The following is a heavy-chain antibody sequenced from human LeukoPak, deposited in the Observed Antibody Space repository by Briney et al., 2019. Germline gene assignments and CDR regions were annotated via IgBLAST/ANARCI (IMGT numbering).Heavy chain of an antibody. Sequence: SGTLSLTCAVSGGSATSTNWWTWVRQPPGKGLEWIGEVHLDGRTNYNPSLTGRLTLSVDLYENHISLKLTSVTAADTAVYYCAREGGFYRPLDYLGQGTLVTVSS. CDR3: AREGGFYRPLDY. CDR2: VHLDGRT. J-gene: IGHJ4*02. CDR1: GGSATSTNW. D-gene: IGHD3-3*01. V-gene: IGHV4-4*02.